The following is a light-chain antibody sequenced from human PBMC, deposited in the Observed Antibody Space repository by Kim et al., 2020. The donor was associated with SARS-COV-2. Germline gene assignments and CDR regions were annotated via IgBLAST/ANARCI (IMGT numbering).Light chain of an antibody. CDR1: QSVHIF. J-gene: IGKJ4*01. V-gene: IGKV3-11*01. CDR3: CQRNTRRLT. Sequence: EIVLTQSPATLSLSPGERATLSCKASQSVHIFLAWYQQKPGQAPRLLIYDASTRATGIPARFSGSGSGTDFTLTINTLEPEDFSTYYYCQRNTRRLTFGGGTKVDIK. CDR2: DAS.